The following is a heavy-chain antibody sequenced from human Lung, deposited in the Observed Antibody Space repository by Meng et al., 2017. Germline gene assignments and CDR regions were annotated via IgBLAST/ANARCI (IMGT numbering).Heavy chain of an antibody. V-gene: IGHV4-30-4*01. CDR1: GGSISSSNYY. CDR3: ARGQKGYFDL. J-gene: IGHJ2*01. Sequence: QVQLQESGPGLVKPSQTLSLTCHVSGGSISSSNYYWSWIRQPPGKGLEWSGHIYNSGSTYYNPSLKSRITISVDTSKNQFSLKLSSVTAADTAVYYCARGQKGYFDLWGRGTLVTVSS. CDR2: IYNSGST.